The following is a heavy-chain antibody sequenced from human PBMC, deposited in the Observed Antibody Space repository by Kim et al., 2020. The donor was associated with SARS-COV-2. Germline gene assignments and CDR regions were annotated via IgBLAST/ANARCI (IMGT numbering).Heavy chain of an antibody. CDR1: GGSFSGYY. Sequence: SETLSLTCAVYGGSFSGYYWSWIRQPPGKGLEWIGEINHSGSTNYNPSLKSRVTISVDTSKNQFSLKLSSVTAADTAVYYCARGGYYDSSKTGLVAFDIWGQGTMVTVSS. D-gene: IGHD3-22*01. V-gene: IGHV4-34*01. CDR2: INHSGST. J-gene: IGHJ3*02. CDR3: ARGGYYDSSKTGLVAFDI.